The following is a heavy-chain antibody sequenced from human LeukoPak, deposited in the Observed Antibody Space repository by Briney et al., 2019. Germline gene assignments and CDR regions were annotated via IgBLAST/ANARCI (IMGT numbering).Heavy chain of an antibody. V-gene: IGHV4-59*12. J-gene: IGHJ5*02. CDR2: IYYSGST. CDR3: ARGRGSTRINWFDP. Sequence: SETLSLTCTVSGDSISSYYWSWIRQPPGKGLEWIGYIYYSGSTIYNPSLKSRVTISVDTSKNQFSLKLSSVTAADTAVYYCARGRGSTRINWFDPWGQGTLVTVSS. CDR1: GDSISSYY. D-gene: IGHD2-2*01.